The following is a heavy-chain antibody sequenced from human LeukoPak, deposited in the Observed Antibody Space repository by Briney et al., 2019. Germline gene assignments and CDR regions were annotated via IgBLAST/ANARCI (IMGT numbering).Heavy chain of an antibody. CDR3: ARRHDYFDY. D-gene: IGHD3-3*01. J-gene: IGHJ4*02. V-gene: IGHV3-48*04. Sequence: PGGSLRLSCAAAGFTFSSYGMHWVRQAPGKGLEWISYISSSGSTIYYIDSVKGRFTMSRDNAKNSLYLQMTSLRAEDTAIYYCARRHDYFDYWGQGTLVTVSS. CDR1: GFTFSSYG. CDR2: ISSSGSTI.